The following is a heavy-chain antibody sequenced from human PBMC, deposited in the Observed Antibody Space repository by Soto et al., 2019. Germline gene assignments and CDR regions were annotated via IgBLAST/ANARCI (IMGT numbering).Heavy chain of an antibody. CDR3: AKGSKGFDY. V-gene: IGHV3-23*01. CDR2: ITGGGDNT. CDR1: GFTFSSYA. D-gene: IGHD2-2*01. J-gene: IGHJ4*02. Sequence: EVQLLESGGGLVQPGGPLRLSCAASGFTFSSYAMTWVRQAPGKGLEWVSAITGGGDNTYYADSVKGRFTISRDNFKNTLYLQMDSLRDEDTAIYYCAKGSKGFDYWGQGTLVTVSS.